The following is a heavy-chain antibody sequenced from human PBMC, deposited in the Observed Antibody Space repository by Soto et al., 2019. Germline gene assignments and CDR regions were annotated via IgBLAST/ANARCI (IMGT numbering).Heavy chain of an antibody. D-gene: IGHD6-13*01. V-gene: IGHV3-23*01. CDR1: GFTFSNYA. Sequence: EVQLLESGGGLVQPGGSLRLSCAASGFTFSNYAMTWVRQAPGKGLEWVSVITGSGGGTYFVDSVKGRFTISRDNSKNTVYLQMNSLRAEDTAVYYCAKRPLKAAGFDYWGQGNLVTVSS. J-gene: IGHJ4*02. CDR3: AKRPLKAAGFDY. CDR2: ITGSGGGT.